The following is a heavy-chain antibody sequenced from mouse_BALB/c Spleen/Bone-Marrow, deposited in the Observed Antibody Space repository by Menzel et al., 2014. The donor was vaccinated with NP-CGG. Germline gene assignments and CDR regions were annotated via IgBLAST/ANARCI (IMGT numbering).Heavy chain of an antibody. CDR1: GYSFTGYY. J-gene: IGHJ2*01. CDR2: ISCYNGAS. V-gene: IGHV1S34*01. CDR3: ARRRNGTNYFDY. D-gene: IGHD2-1*01. Sequence: VKTGASVKISCKASGYSFTGYYMHWIKQSHGKSLEWIGYISCYNGASGYNQKYKGKATITVDTSSTIAIMQFNSLTSEDSAVYYCARRRNGTNYFDYWGQGTTLTVSS.